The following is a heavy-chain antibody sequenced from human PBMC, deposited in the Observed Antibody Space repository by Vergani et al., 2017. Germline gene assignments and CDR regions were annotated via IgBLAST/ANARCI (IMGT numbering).Heavy chain of an antibody. CDR1: GYTFTSYY. Sequence: VQLVQSGAEVKKPGASVKVSCKASGYTFTSYYMHWVRQAPGQGLEWMGIINPSGGSTNYAQKFQGRVTMTRDTSTSTVYMELSSLRSEDTAVYYCARLGIVGALGHWGQGTLVTVSS. V-gene: IGHV1-46*01. CDR2: INPSGGST. J-gene: IGHJ4*02. D-gene: IGHD1-26*01. CDR3: ARLGIVGALGH.